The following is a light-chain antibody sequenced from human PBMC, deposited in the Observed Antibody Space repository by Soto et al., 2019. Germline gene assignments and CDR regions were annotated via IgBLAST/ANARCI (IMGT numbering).Light chain of an antibody. V-gene: IGKV1-39*01. CDR1: QTISGF. Sequence: IQMTQSPSSLSASGGDRVAITCRASQTISGFLNWYQQKPGEAPKLLIYAASTLQSGVPSRFSGSGSGTDFTLTISSLQPEDFATYYCQQSYIAPLTFGGGTEVDI. J-gene: IGKJ4*01. CDR3: QQSYIAPLT. CDR2: AAS.